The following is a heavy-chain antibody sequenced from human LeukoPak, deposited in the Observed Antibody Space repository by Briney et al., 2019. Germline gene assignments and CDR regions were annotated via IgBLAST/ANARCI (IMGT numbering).Heavy chain of an antibody. CDR3: AKDLGATVTTDSDY. D-gene: IGHD4-17*01. V-gene: IGHV3-30*18. CDR2: ISYDGSNK. Sequence: GGSLRLSCAASGFTFSSYGMHRVRQAPGKGLEWVAVISYDGSNKYYADSVKGRFTISRDNSKNTLYLQMNSLRAEDTAVYYCAKDLGATVTTDSDYWGQGTLVTVSS. J-gene: IGHJ4*02. CDR1: GFTFSSYG.